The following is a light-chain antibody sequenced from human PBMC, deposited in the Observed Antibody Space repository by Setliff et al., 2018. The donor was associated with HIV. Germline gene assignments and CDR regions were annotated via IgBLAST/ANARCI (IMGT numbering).Light chain of an antibody. V-gene: IGLV3-21*04. CDR1: NIGRKS. CDR3: QVWDSSSDQAYV. CDR2: YDS. J-gene: IGLJ1*01. Sequence: SYELTQPPSVSVAPGKTARITCGGNNIGRKSVHWYQQKPGQAPVLVIYYDSDRPSGIPERFSGSNSGNTATLTISRVEAGDEADYYCQVWDSSSDQAYVFGTGTKVTVL.